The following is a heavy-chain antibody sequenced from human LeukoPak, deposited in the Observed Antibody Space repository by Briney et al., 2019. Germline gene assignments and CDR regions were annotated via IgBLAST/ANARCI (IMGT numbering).Heavy chain of an antibody. CDR1: GGSISSNY. CDR2: IYYSGST. J-gene: IGHJ6*02. CDR3: ARDLITMVRGPPDDYYYYGMDV. Sequence: SETLSLTCIVSGGSISSNYWSWIRQPPGKGLEWIGYIYYSGSTNYNPSLKSRVTISVDTSKNQFSLKLSSVTAADTAVYYCARDLITMVRGPPDDYYYYGMDVWGQGTTVTVSS. V-gene: IGHV4-59*01. D-gene: IGHD3-10*01.